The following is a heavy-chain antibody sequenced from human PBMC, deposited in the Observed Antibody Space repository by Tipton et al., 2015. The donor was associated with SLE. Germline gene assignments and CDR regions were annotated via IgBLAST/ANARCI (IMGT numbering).Heavy chain of an antibody. J-gene: IGHJ5*02. CDR1: GGSIIVYY. CDR3: ARVTTNVDP. V-gene: IGHV4-4*07. Sequence: TLSLTCTVSGGSIIVYYWSWIRQPAGKGPEWIGRIYTGGRTIHDPSLNSRVTMSLDTSKSQFSLKLTSVTAADTAVYYCARVTTNVDPWGQGTLVTVSS. CDR2: IYTGGRT. D-gene: IGHD4-11*01.